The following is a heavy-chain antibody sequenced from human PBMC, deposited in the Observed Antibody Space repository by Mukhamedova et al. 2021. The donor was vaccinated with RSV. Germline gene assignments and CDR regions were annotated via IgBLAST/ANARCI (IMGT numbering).Heavy chain of an antibody. D-gene: IGHD2-15*01. J-gene: IGHJ2*01. CDR3: ARGTDIVASSGGAWYFDL. Sequence: GSTYYNPSLKSRVTISVDTSKNQFSLKLSSVTAADTAVYYCARGTDIVASSGGAWYFDLWGRGTMVTVSS. V-gene: IGHV4-39*07. CDR2: GST.